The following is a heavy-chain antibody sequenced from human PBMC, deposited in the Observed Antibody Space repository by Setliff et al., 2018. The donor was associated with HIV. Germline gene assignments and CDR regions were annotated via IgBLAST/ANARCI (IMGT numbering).Heavy chain of an antibody. Sequence: SLTCAVYGGSFSDYSWSWIRQPPGKGLEWIGEISYSGSTNYNPSLKSRVTISIDTSKNQFSLRLTSVTAADTAVYYCAKSPGFSGYGGSGWGQGTLVTVS. D-gene: IGHD5-12*01. CDR1: GGSFSDYS. CDR3: AKSPGFSGYGGSG. CDR2: ISYSGST. J-gene: IGHJ4*02. V-gene: IGHV4-34*01.